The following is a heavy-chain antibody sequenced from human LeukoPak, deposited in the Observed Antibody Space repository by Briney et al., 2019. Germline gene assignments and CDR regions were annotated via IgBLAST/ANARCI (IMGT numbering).Heavy chain of an antibody. J-gene: IGHJ4*02. CDR3: AKEVGDIVVVPAAMPYPLDY. CDR1: GFTFSSYG. V-gene: IGHV3-30*18. Sequence: PGGSLRLSCAASGFTFSSYGMHWVRQAPGKGLEWVAVISHEGSNKYYADSVKGRFTISRDNSKNTLYLQMNSLRAEDTAVYYCAKEVGDIVVVPAAMPYPLDYWGQGTLVTVSS. D-gene: IGHD2-2*01. CDR2: ISHEGSNK.